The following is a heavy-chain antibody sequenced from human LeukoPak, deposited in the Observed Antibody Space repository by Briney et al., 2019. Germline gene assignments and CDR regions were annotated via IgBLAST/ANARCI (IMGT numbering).Heavy chain of an antibody. CDR2: VSGSSYI. CDR3: ARDWVVLDY. V-gene: IGHV3-21*01. J-gene: IGHJ4*02. Sequence: GGSLRLSCVASRFSFSSYSMNWVRQAPGKGLEWVSSVSGSSYIYYADSVKGRFTISRDNAKNSLYLQMNSLRPEDTAVYYCARDWVVLDYWGQGALVTVSS. D-gene: IGHD2-15*01. CDR1: RFSFSSYS.